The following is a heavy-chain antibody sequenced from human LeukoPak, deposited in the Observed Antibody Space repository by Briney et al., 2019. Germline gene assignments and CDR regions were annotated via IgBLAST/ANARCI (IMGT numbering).Heavy chain of an antibody. V-gene: IGHV1-2*02. CDR2: INPNSGGT. J-gene: IGHJ6*03. CDR3: ARGRGPKTHYYYYYMDV. Sequence: ASVKVSCKASGYTFTGYYMHWVRQAPGQGLEWMGWINPNSGGTNYAQKFQGRVTMTRDTSISTAYMELSSLRSEDTAVYYCARGRGPKTHYYYYYMDVWGKGTTVTVSS. CDR1: GYTFTGYY. D-gene: IGHD3-10*01.